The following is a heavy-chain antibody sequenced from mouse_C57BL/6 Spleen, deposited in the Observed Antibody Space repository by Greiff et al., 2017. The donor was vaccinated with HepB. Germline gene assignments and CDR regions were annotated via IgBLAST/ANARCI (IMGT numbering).Heavy chain of an antibody. J-gene: IGHJ4*01. Sequence: QVQLQQSGPGLVAPSQSLSITCTVSGFSLTSYGVSWVRQPPGKGLEWLGVIWGDGSTNYHSALISRLSISKDNSKSQVFLKLNSLQTDDTATYYCAKTTITTVVAKRGNYYAMDYWGQGTSVTVSS. D-gene: IGHD1-1*01. CDR2: IWGDGST. CDR3: AKTTITTVVAKRGNYYAMDY. CDR1: GFSLTSYG. V-gene: IGHV2-3*01.